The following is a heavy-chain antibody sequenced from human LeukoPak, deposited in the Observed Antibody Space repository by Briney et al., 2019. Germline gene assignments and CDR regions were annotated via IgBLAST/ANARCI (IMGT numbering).Heavy chain of an antibody. V-gene: IGHV4-34*01. D-gene: IGHD3-10*01. CDR2: INHSGDT. CDR3: ARGEGSGSYMSYFDY. CDR1: GGSFGGYY. Sequence: SETLSLTCAVYGGSFGGYYWSWIRQPPEKGLEWIGEINHSGDTIYNPSLRSRVTISQDKSKNQFSLKLSSVTAADTAVYYCARGEGSGSYMSYFDYWGQGTLVTVSS. J-gene: IGHJ4*02.